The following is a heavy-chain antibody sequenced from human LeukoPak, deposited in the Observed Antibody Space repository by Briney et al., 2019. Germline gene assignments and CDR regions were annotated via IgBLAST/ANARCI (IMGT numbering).Heavy chain of an antibody. CDR1: GYTLTSYD. CDR2: MNPNSGRT. V-gene: IGHV1-8*01. CDR3: TRETSSRYSDY. J-gene: IGHJ4*02. Sequence: ASVKVSCKASGYTLTSYDINWVRQATGQGLEWMGWMNPNSGRTGYAQNFQGRITVTRNTSISTAYVELSSLRSEDTAVYYCTRETSSRYSDYWGQGTLVTVSS.